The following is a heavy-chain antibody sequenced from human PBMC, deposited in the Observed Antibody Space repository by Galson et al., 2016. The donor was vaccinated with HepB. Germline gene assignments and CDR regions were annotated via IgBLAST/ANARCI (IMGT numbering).Heavy chain of an antibody. D-gene: IGHD4-17*01. CDR3: ARVADRGGPLRGYLDY. V-gene: IGHV4-39*07. CDR1: GGSISSRNYY. Sequence: SETLSLTCTVSGGSISSRNYYWAWVRQPPGKGLEWLATIYRDGATFYNPSLRRRLTISVETFKSQFSLGLTSVTAADTALYYCARVADRGGPLRGYLDYGGQGAQVTGSS. CDR2: IYRDGAT. J-gene: IGHJ4*02.